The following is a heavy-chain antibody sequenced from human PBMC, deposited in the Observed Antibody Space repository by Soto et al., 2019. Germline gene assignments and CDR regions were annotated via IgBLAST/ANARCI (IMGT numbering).Heavy chain of an antibody. D-gene: IGHD6-13*01. J-gene: IGHJ6*03. CDR2: IYWDDDK. CDR1: GFSLSTSGVG. V-gene: IGHV2-5*02. CDR3: AHSRIAAEPPDHYYYYYMDV. Sequence: SGPTLVKPTQTLTLTCTFSGFSLSTSGVGVGWIRQPPGKALEWLALIYWDDDKRYSPSLKSRLTITKDTSKNQVVLTMTNMDPVDTATYYCAHSRIAAEPPDHYYYYYMDVWGKGTTVTVSS.